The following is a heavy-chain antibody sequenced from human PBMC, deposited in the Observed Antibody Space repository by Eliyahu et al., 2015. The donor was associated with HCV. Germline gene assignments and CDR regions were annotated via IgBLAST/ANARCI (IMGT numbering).Heavy chain of an antibody. CDR3: ARVRVPAAIRWFDP. Sequence: QVQLQESGPGLVKPSETLSLTCAVSGYSISSGYYWGWIRQPPGKGLEWIGSIYHSGSTYYNPSLKSRVTISVDTSKNQFSLKLSSVTAADTAVYYCARVRVPAAIRWFDPWGQGTLVTVSS. D-gene: IGHD2-2*01. CDR1: GYSISSGYY. J-gene: IGHJ5*02. V-gene: IGHV4-38-2*01. CDR2: IYHSGST.